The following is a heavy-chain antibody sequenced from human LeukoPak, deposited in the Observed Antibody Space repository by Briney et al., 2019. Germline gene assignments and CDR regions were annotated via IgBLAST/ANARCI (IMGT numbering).Heavy chain of an antibody. CDR3: ARDLTIFGVVSTSGMDV. CDR2: INPSGGST. D-gene: IGHD3-3*01. V-gene: IGHV1-46*01. J-gene: IGHJ6*02. CDR1: GYTFTSYY. Sequence: ASVTVSCKASGYTFTSYYMHWVRQAPGQGLEWMRIINPSGGSTSYAQKFQGRVTMTRDTSTSTVYMELSSLRSEDTAVYYCARDLTIFGVVSTSGMDVWGQGTTVTVSS.